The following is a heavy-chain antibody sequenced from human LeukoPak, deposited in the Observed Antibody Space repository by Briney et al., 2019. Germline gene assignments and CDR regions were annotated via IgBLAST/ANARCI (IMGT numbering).Heavy chain of an antibody. J-gene: IGHJ4*02. CDR3: AKDAAGPEY. CDR2: IYSGGST. Sequence: PGGSLRLSCAASGFTFSSYAMSWVRQAPGKGLEWVSVIYSGGSTYYADSVKGRFTISRDNSKNTLYLQMNSLRAEDTAVYYCAKDAAGPEYWGQGTLVTVSS. V-gene: IGHV3-23*03. CDR1: GFTFSSYA. D-gene: IGHD6-13*01.